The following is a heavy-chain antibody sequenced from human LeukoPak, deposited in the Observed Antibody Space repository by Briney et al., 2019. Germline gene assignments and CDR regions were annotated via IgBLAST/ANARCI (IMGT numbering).Heavy chain of an antibody. V-gene: IGHV3-23*01. D-gene: IGHD2-2*02. Sequence: GGSLRLSCAASGFTFSSYAMSWVRQAPGKGLEWVSAISGSGGSTYYADSVKGRFTISRDNSKNTLYLQMNSLRAEATAVYYCANVSYCSSTSCYTVGWFDPWGQGTLVTVSS. CDR3: ANVSYCSSTSCYTVGWFDP. CDR1: GFTFSSYA. CDR2: ISGSGGST. J-gene: IGHJ5*02.